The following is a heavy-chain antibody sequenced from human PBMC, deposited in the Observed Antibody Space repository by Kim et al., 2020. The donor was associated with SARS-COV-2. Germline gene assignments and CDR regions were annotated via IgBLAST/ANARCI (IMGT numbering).Heavy chain of an antibody. J-gene: IGHJ4*02. Sequence: GGSLRLSCAASGFIFRNFGMHWVRQAPGKGLEWVAFISNDGPTAIYADSVRGRFTISRDYSENKLYLQMDSLSAGDTAVYYCARPSSSPFDFWGQGTLVTVSS. CDR1: GFIFRNFG. D-gene: IGHD3-10*01. CDR2: ISNDGPTA. V-gene: IGHV3-33*05. CDR3: ARPSSSPFDF.